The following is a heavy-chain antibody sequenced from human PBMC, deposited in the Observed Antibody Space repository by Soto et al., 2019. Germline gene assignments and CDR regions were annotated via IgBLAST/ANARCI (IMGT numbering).Heavy chain of an antibody. V-gene: IGHV1-18*01. CDR1: GYSFTNYG. J-gene: IGHJ6*03. Sequence: QDQLVQSRAEVKKPGASVTVSCKASGYSFTNYGVTWVRQAPGQGLEWMRWISAFNGNTHYAQNLQGRVTMTTDASTSTAYMELRSLRSDDTAVYYCARDRGVAPPVAGNTHYYYYMDVWGKGTTVTVSS. D-gene: IGHD6-19*01. CDR3: ARDRGVAPPVAGNTHYYYYMDV. CDR2: ISAFNGNT.